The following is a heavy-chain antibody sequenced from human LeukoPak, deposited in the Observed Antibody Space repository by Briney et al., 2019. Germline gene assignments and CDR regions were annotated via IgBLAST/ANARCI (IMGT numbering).Heavy chain of an antibody. CDR1: GYTFTCYY. Sequence: ASVKVACKASGYTFTCYYMNWVRQAPVQGLEWMGWINLNSGVTNYAQKFQGRVAMTWDTSISTAYMELSRLRSDDTAVYNCARGVRGRAPIVVVVAATVGHYMDVWGKGTTVTVSS. CDR3: ARGVRGRAPIVVVVAATVGHYMDV. D-gene: IGHD2-15*01. V-gene: IGHV1-2*02. CDR2: INLNSGVT. J-gene: IGHJ6*03.